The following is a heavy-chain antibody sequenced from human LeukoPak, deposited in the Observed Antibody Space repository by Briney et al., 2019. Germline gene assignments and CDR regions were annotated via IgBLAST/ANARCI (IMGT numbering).Heavy chain of an antibody. Sequence: ASVKVSCKASGYTFTSYGISWVRQAPGQGLEWMGWISAYNGNTNYAQKLQGRVTMTTDTSTSTAYMELRSLRSDDTAVYYCARDLMDSYAPGWFDPWGQGTLVTVSS. CDR3: ARDLMDSYAPGWFDP. CDR2: ISAYNGNT. V-gene: IGHV1-18*01. D-gene: IGHD5-18*01. CDR1: GYTFTSYG. J-gene: IGHJ5*02.